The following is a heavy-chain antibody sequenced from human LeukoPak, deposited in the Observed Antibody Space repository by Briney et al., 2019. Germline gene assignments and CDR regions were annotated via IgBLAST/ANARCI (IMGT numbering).Heavy chain of an antibody. D-gene: IGHD3-10*01. J-gene: IGHJ4*02. CDR3: AKDLYYGSGPGDY. CDR2: ISYDGSNK. CDR1: GFTFSSYG. Sequence: PGGSLRLSCAASGFTFSSYGMHWVRQAPGKGLEWVAVISYDGSNKYYADSVKGLFTISRDNSKNTLYLQMNSLRAEDTAVYYCAKDLYYGSGPGDYWGQGTLVTVSS. V-gene: IGHV3-30*18.